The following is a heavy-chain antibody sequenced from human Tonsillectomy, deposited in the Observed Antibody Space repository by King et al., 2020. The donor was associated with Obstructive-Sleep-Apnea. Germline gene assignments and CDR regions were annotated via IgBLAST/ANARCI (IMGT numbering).Heavy chain of an antibody. CDR2: ISGSGSTT. D-gene: IGHD6-25*01. J-gene: IGHJ3*02. Sequence: VQLVESGGGLVQPGGSLRLSCAASGFTFSSYAMHWVRQAPGKGLEYVAAISGSGSTTYYANSVKGRFTISRDNSNNTLFLQTGSLRPEDTAVYYCARVGAAVAFDIWGKGTMVTVSS. V-gene: IGHV3-64*01. CDR3: ARVGAAVAFDI. CDR1: GFTFSSYA.